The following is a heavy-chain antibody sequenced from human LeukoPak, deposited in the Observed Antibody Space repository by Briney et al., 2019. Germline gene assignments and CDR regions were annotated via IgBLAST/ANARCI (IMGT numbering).Heavy chain of an antibody. J-gene: IGHJ6*04. Sequence: GRSLRLSCAASGFTFSSYDMHWVRQATGKGLEWVSAIGTAGDAYYSASVKGRFTISRENAKNSSYLQMNSLRAGDTAVYYCARGGMDVWGKGTTVTVSS. CDR1: GFTFSSYD. V-gene: IGHV3-13*01. CDR3: ARGGMDV. CDR2: IGTAGDA.